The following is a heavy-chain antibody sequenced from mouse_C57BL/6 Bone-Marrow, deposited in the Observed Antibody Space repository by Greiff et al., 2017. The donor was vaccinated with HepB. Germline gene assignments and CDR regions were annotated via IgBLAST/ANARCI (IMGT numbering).Heavy chain of an antibody. CDR3: ARHSSGQRAFAY. CDR2: ISSGGSYT. D-gene: IGHD1-3*01. Sequence: EVMLLQSGRDLVKPVASLKLSCAASGFTFSSYGMSWVRQTPDKRLEWVATISSGGSYTYYPDSVKGRFPISRDNAKNTLYLQMSSLKSEDTAIYYCARHSSGQRAFAYWGYGTLFPVSA. CDR1: GFTFSSYG. J-gene: IGHJ3*01. V-gene: IGHV5-6*02.